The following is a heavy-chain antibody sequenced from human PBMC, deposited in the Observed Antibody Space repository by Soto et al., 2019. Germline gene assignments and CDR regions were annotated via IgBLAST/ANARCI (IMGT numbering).Heavy chain of an antibody. V-gene: IGHV4-28*01. Sequence: TLSLTCAVSGYSISSSNWWGWIRQPPGKGLEWIGYIYYSGSTYYNPSLKSRVTVSVDTSKNQFSLKLSSVTAVDTAVYYCARNRGGSYADAFDIWGQGTMVTVSS. CDR3: ARNRGGSYADAFDI. CDR2: IYYSGST. J-gene: IGHJ3*02. CDR1: GYSISSSNW. D-gene: IGHD1-26*01.